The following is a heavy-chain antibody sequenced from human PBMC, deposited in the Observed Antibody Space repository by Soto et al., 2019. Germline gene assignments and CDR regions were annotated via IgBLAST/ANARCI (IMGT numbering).Heavy chain of an antibody. Sequence: EVQLLESGGGLVQPGGSLRLSCAASGFTFSSYAMSWVRQAPGKGLEWVSTISGSGGSTYYADSVKGRFTISRDNSKNTLYLQMTILRAEDTAVYYCADVEMATISAFDIWGQGTMVTVSS. D-gene: IGHD5-12*01. CDR3: ADVEMATISAFDI. V-gene: IGHV3-23*01. J-gene: IGHJ3*02. CDR1: GFTFSSYA. CDR2: ISGSGGST.